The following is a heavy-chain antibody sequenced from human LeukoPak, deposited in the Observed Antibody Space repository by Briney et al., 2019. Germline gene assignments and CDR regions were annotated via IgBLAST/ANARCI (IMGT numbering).Heavy chain of an antibody. CDR3: ARVRLGDFDY. Sequence: GGSLRLSCAASGFTFSSYWMSWVRQAPGKGLEWVANIKQDGSEKYYVHSVKGRFTISRDNAKNSLYLQMNSLRAEDTALYHCARVRLGDFDYWGQGTLVTVSS. J-gene: IGHJ4*02. CDR2: IKQDGSEK. CDR1: GFTFSSYW. D-gene: IGHD1-26*01. V-gene: IGHV3-7*03.